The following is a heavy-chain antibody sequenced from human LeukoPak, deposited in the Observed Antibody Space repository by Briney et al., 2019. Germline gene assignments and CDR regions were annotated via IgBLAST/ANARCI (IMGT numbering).Heavy chain of an antibody. J-gene: IGHJ4*02. D-gene: IGHD6-6*01. CDR2: IYHSGST. V-gene: IGHV4-30-2*01. CDR3: VRDGSVPFDY. CDR1: GGSISSGGYY. Sequence: SETLSLTCTVSGGSISSGGYYWSWIRQPPGKGLEWIGYIYHSGSTYYNPSLKSRVTISVDRSKNQFSLKLSSVTAADTAVYYCVRDGSVPFDYWGQGTLVTVSS.